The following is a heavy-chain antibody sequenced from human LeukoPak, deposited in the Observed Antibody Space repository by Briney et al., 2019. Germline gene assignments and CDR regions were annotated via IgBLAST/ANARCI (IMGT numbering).Heavy chain of an antibody. D-gene: IGHD1-26*01. Sequence: GGSLRLSCAASGFTFSSYEMNWVRQAPGKGLEWVLYISSSGSTIYYADSVKGRFTISRDNAKNSLYLQMNSLRAEDTAVYYCARSYRGFDPWGQGTLVTVSS. CDR2: ISSSGSTI. J-gene: IGHJ5*02. V-gene: IGHV3-48*03. CDR3: ARSYRGFDP. CDR1: GFTFSSYE.